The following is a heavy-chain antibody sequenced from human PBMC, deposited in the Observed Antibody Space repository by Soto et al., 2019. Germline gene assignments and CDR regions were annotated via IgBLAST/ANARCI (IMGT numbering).Heavy chain of an antibody. CDR1: GGSITTSSYN. CDR2: IYYDGST. V-gene: IGHV4-39*02. CDR3: ARFYGNAFDV. Sequence: QLQLQESGPGLVKPSETLSLTCSVSGGSITTSSYNWDWIRQPPGKGLEWIGTIYYDGSTSYNPSPRSKVTISGDTSKKRLARRVNSGTAAEAAVYYCARFYGNAFDVWGRGTVVPVS. J-gene: IGHJ3*01. D-gene: IGHD3-10*01.